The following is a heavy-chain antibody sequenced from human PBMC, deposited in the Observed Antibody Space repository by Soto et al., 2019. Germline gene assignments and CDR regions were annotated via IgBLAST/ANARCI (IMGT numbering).Heavy chain of an antibody. Sequence: EVQLVESGGGLDTPGGSLRLSCAAFGFTFSRYTMNWFRQAPGKGLEWVSSISSSSSYIYYADSVKGRFTISRDNAKTSLYLQMNSLRAEDTAVYYCARDRGGDLTAFDIWGQGTMVTVSS. J-gene: IGHJ3*02. CDR1: GFTFSRYT. V-gene: IGHV3-21*01. CDR2: ISSSSSYI. CDR3: ARDRGGDLTAFDI. D-gene: IGHD3-16*01.